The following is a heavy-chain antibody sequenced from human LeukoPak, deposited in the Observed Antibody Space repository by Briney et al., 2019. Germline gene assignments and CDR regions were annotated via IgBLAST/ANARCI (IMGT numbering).Heavy chain of an antibody. Sequence: SETLSLTGAFYGGSFSGYYWSWIRKPPGKGLKGIGEINHMGSTNYNPSLKSRVTISVDTSKNQFSLKLSSVTAADTAVYYCARGRRPTYYYDSSGQTPLRWFDPWGQGTLVTVSS. V-gene: IGHV4-34*01. CDR1: GGSFSGYY. CDR3: ARGRRPTYYYDSSGQTPLRWFDP. J-gene: IGHJ5*02. CDR2: INHMGST. D-gene: IGHD3-22*01.